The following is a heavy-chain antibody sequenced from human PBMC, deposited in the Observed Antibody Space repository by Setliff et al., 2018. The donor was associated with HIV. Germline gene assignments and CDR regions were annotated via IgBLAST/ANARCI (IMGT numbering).Heavy chain of an antibody. CDR1: GYTYTGYY. J-gene: IGHJ4*02. CDR2: LNPNSGDT. CDR3: ARGPYQARGTFDY. Sequence: ASVKVSCKASGYTYTGYYMHWVRQAPGQGLEWMGRLNPNSGDTNYAQKFQGRVTMTRETSISTGYMEVSRLRSDDTAVYYCARGPYQARGTFDYWGQGTLVTVSS. D-gene: IGHD1-26*01. V-gene: IGHV1-2*06.